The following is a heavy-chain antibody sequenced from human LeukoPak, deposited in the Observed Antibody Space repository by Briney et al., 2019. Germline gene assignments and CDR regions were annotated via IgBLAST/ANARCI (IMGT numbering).Heavy chain of an antibody. CDR3: ARSPQYYDILTGYHNPLDY. CDR2: IHYSGST. CDR1: GGSISDAAYY. J-gene: IGHJ4*02. D-gene: IGHD3-9*01. Sequence: PSETLSLTCTVSGGSISDAAYYWSWIRQHPGEGPKWIGYIHYSGSTNYNPSLKSRVTISVDTSKNQFPLKLSSVTAAGTAVYYCARSPQYYDILTGYHNPLDYWGQGTLVTVSS. V-gene: IGHV4-61*08.